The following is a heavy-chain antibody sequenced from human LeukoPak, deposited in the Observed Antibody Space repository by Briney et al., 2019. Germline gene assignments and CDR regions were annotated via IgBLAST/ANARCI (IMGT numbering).Heavy chain of an antibody. CDR3: AKEYGNYASTYFDY. CDR2: ISGSGGST. J-gene: IGHJ4*02. V-gene: IGHV3-23*01. D-gene: IGHD4-11*01. Sequence: GGSLRLSCAASGFTFSNYAMSWVRQASGKGLEWVSGISGSGGSTYYADSVEGRFTISRDNSKNTLYLQMNSLRADDTAIYYCAKEYGNYASTYFDYWGQGTLVTVSS. CDR1: GFTFSNYA.